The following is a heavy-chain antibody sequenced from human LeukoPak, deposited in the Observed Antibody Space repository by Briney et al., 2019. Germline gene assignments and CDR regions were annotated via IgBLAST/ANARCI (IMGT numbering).Heavy chain of an antibody. CDR3: ATFVGTVSGSYTVPGGLLV. V-gene: IGHV3-7*01. Sequence: GGSLRLSCVPLEFEPTYFWMTWVRRAPAQGLEWVANINPDGSESFYLDSVSGRFTISRDNAKKSLYLQMNSLRAEDTAVYYCATFVGTVSGSYTVPGGLLVWGKGTTVSVSS. CDR1: EFEPTYFW. D-gene: IGHD3-16*02. CDR2: INPDGSES. J-gene: IGHJ6*04.